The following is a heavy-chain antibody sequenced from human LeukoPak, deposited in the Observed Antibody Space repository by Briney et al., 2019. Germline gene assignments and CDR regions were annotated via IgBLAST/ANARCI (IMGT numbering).Heavy chain of an antibody. D-gene: IGHD3-10*01. J-gene: IGHJ4*02. CDR3: ARGGYYGSGSYYSFDY. CDR2: IYPGDSDT. Sequence: GASLKISCQGSGYIFTSYWIGWVRQLPGKGLEWMGIIYPGDSDTRYSPSFQGQVTISADKSINTAYLQRSSLKASDTAMYYCARGGYYGSGSYYSFDYWGQGTLVTVSS. V-gene: IGHV5-51*01. CDR1: GYIFTSYW.